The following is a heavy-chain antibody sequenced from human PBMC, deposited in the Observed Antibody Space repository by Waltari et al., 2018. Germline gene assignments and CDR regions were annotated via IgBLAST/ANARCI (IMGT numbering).Heavy chain of an antibody. CDR1: GFTFSSYG. D-gene: IGHD3-16*02. CDR3: ARGGSYDYVWGSYRPRIGPFDY. CDR2: IWYDGSNK. J-gene: IGHJ4*02. V-gene: IGHV3-33*01. Sequence: QVQLVESGGGVVQPGRSLRLSCAASGFTFSSYGMPWVRQAPGKGLEWGAVIWYDGSNKYYADSVKGRFTISRDNSKNTLYLQMNSLRAEDTAVYYCARGGSYDYVWGSYRPRIGPFDYWGQGTLVTVSS.